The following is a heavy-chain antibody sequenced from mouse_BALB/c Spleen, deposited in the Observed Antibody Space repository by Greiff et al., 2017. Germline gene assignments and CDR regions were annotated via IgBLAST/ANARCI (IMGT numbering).Heavy chain of an antibody. V-gene: IGHV1-31*01. J-gene: IGHJ4*01. CDR1: GYSFTGYY. CDR3: ARKEGGNYDAMDY. D-gene: IGHD2-1*01. CDR2: INPYNGAT. Sequence: VQLQQSGPELVKPGASVKISCKASGYSFTGYYMHWVKQSHVKSLEWIGRINPYNGATSYNQNFKDRASLTVDKSSSTAYMELHSLTSEDSAVYYCARKEGGNYDAMDYWGQGTSVTVSS.